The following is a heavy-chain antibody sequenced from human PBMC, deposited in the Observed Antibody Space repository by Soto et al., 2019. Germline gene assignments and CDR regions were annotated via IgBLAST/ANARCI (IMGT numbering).Heavy chain of an antibody. Sequence: ASVKVSCKASGYTFTGYYMHWVRQAPGQGLEWMGWINPNSGGTNYAQKFQGRVTMTRDTPISTAYMELSRLRSDDTAVYYCARERIVEAYYYYYGMDVWGQGTTVTVSS. D-gene: IGHD2-15*01. CDR3: ARERIVEAYYYYYGMDV. V-gene: IGHV1-2*02. CDR2: INPNSGGT. CDR1: GYTFTGYY. J-gene: IGHJ6*02.